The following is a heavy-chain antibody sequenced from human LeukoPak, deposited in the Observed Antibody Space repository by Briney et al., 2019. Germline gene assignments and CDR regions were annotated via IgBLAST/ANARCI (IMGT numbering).Heavy chain of an antibody. CDR3: ARRSPARAYDSSGFDY. V-gene: IGHV4-39*07. Sequence: SETLSLTCTVSGGSISSSTYYWSWIRQPPGKGLEWIGEINHSGSTNYNPSLKSRVTISVDTSKNQFSLKLSSVTAADTAVYYCARRSPARAYDSSGFDYWGQGTLVTVSS. CDR1: GGSISSSTYY. CDR2: INHSGST. J-gene: IGHJ4*02. D-gene: IGHD3-22*01.